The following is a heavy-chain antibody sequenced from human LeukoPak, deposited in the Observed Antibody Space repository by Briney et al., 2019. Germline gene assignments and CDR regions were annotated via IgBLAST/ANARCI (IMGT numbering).Heavy chain of an antibody. CDR3: AKLIWFGESSDY. V-gene: IGHV1-2*02. D-gene: IGHD3-10*01. CDR2: INPNTGGT. CDR1: GYTFTGYY. Sequence: ASVKVSCKASGYTFTGYYMHWVRQAPGQGLEWMGWINPNTGGTNYAQEFQGRVTMTRDTSISTAYMELSRLRSDDTAVYYCAKLIWFGESSDYWGQGTLVTVSS. J-gene: IGHJ4*02.